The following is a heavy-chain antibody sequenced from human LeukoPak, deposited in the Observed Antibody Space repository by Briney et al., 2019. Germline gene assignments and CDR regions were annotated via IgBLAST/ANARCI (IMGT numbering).Heavy chain of an antibody. CDR3: ARSVYYYGSGSSYYYYMDV. CDR1: GYTFTSYG. D-gene: IGHD3-10*01. CDR2: ISAYNGNT. J-gene: IGHJ6*03. V-gene: IGHV1-18*01. Sequence: ASVKVSCKASGYTFTSYGISWVRQAPGQGLEWMGWISAYNGNTNYAQKLQGRVTMTTDTSTSTAYMELRSLRSDDTAVYYCARSVYYYGSGSSYYYYMDVWGKGTTVTVSS.